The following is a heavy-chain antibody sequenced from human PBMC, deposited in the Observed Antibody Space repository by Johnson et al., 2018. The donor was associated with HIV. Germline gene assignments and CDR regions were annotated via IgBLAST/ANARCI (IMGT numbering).Heavy chain of an antibody. J-gene: IGHJ3*02. CDR2: INQDGTGK. V-gene: IGHV3-7*05. CDR1: GFTFSSYW. Sequence: VQLVESGGGVVQPGRSLRLSCAASGFTFSSYWMSWVRQAPGPGLASVATINQDGTGKNYVDSERGRFSISSDSTKNSLYLQMNSLRVEDTAVYYCARDPEWSAFDIWGQGTMVTVSS. CDR3: ARDPEWSAFDI. D-gene: IGHD3-3*01.